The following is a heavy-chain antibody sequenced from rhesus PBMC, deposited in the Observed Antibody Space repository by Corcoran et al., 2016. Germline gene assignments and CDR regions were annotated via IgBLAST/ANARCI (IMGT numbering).Heavy chain of an antibody. J-gene: IGHJ4*01. CDR2: IDGNSGRT. CDR1: VASRSSNW. V-gene: IGHV4-80*01. CDR3: AREKDDY. Sequence: QVQLQESGPGLVKPSETLSLPCTVSVASRSSNWLTWIRQPPVKGLEWIGDIDGNSGRTKYNPSLKSRVTIAKDASKNHFSRKLSSVTAADTAVYYCAREKDDYWGQGVLVTVSS.